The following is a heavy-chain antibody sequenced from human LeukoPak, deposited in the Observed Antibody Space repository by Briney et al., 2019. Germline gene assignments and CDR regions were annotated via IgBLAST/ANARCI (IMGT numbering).Heavy chain of an antibody. V-gene: IGHV4-59*01. Sequence: SETLPLTCTVSGGSISSYYWSWIRQPPGKGLEWIGYIYYSGSTNYNPSLKSRVTISVDTSKNQFSLELSSVTAADTAVYYCARDYGSGSQPFDYWGQGTLVTVSS. CDR2: IYYSGST. CDR3: ARDYGSGSQPFDY. CDR1: GGSISSYY. J-gene: IGHJ4*02. D-gene: IGHD3-10*01.